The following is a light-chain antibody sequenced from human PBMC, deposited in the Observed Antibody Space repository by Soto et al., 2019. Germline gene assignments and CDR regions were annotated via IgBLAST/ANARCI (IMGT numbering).Light chain of an antibody. V-gene: IGKV1D-12*01. J-gene: IGKJ5*01. Sequence: DIQMTQSPSSVSASVGDRVTITCRASQGINSWLAWYQQKPGRAPKLLIYGASILQSGVPSRFSGSGSGTDFTLTITSLQPEDFATYYCQQSYSTSITFGQGTRLEIK. CDR2: GAS. CDR3: QQSYSTSIT. CDR1: QGINSW.